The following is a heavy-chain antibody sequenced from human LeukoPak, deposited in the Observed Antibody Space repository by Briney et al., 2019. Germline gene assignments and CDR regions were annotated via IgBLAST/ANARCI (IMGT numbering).Heavy chain of an antibody. J-gene: IGHJ6*02. CDR2: ISGSGGNT. Sequence: GGSLRLSCAASGLTFSTYAMSWVRQAPGKGLEWVSAISGSGGNTYYADSVRGRFIISRDNSKNTLFLQMNRLRVEDTAVYYCAKRPYGSGSSNYYHGMDVWGQGTTVTVSS. V-gene: IGHV3-23*01. CDR3: AKRPYGSGSSNYYHGMDV. D-gene: IGHD3-10*01. CDR1: GLTFSTYA.